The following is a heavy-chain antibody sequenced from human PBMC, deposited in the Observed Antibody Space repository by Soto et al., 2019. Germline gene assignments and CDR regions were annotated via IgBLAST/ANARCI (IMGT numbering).Heavy chain of an antibody. J-gene: IGHJ4*02. CDR3: ARGDWGSLSLDY. D-gene: IGHD3-16*01. V-gene: IGHV4-30-4*01. CDR1: GGSISSGDYY. CDR2: IYYSGST. Sequence: SETLSLTCTVSGGSISSGDYYWSWIRQPPGKGLEWIGYIYYSGSTYYNPSLKSRVTIPVDTSKNQFSLKLSSVTAADTAVYYCARGDWGSLSLDYWGQGTLVTVSS.